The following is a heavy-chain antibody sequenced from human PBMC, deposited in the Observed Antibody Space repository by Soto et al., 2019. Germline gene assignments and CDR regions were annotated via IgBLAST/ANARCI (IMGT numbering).Heavy chain of an antibody. CDR1: GFTFSEYY. Sequence: GGALRLSCAASGFTFSEYYMSWIRQAPGKGLEWVSYISSSGSTIYYADSVKGRFTISRDNAKNSLYLQMNSLRAEDTAVYYCARETDGYNSDYYFDYWGQGTLVTVSS. D-gene: IGHD5-12*01. CDR3: ARETDGYNSDYYFDY. CDR2: ISSSGSTI. V-gene: IGHV3-11*01. J-gene: IGHJ4*02.